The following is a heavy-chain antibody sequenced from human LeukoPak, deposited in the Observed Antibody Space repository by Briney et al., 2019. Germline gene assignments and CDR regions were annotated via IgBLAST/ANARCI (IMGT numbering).Heavy chain of an antibody. D-gene: IGHD1-14*01. CDR3: VRGDNRDY. V-gene: IGHV3-21*01. CDR2: IGYTSTDK. Sequence: SGGSLRLSCAASGFSLSTSTMNWVRQAPGKGLEWVSSIGYTSTDKYCVASVKGRFTISRDNAENSLYLQMNSLRAEDSAVYYCVRGDNRDYWGQGTLVTVSS. J-gene: IGHJ4*02. CDR1: GFSLSTST.